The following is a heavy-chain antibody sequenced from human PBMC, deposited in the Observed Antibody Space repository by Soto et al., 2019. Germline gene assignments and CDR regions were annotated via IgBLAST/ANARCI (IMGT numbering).Heavy chain of an antibody. CDR3: ARDRLLEQWLVPQGGYFDY. D-gene: IGHD6-19*01. CDR1: GFTFSSYA. J-gene: IGHJ4*02. V-gene: IGHV3-30-3*01. CDR2: ISYDGSNK. Sequence: PGGSLRLSCAASGFTFSSYAMHWVRQAPGKGLEWVAVISYDGSNKYYADSVKGRFTISRDNSKNTLYLQMNSLRAEDTAVYYCARDRLLEQWLVPQGGYFDYWGQGTLVTVSS.